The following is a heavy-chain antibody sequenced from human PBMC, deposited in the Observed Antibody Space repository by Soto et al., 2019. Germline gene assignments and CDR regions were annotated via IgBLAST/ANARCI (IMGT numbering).Heavy chain of an antibody. Sequence: QVQLVQSGAEVTRPGASVKVSCKASGYSFISHYIHWVRQAPGQGLEWMGFINPSGGSATLAQKFQGRVTMTRDTSTSTVYMELPILRSEDAAVYYCARDYLSSKLSLSYFDFWGQGTLVTVSS. CDR3: ARDYLSSKLSLSYFDF. CDR1: GYSFISHY. CDR2: INPSGGSA. J-gene: IGHJ4*02. V-gene: IGHV1-46*01. D-gene: IGHD2-2*01.